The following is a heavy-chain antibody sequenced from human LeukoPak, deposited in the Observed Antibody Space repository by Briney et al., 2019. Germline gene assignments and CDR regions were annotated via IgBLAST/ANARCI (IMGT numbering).Heavy chain of an antibody. V-gene: IGHV4-59*01. Sequence: SETLSLTCTVSGGSISSYYWSWIRQPPGKGLEWIGYIYYSGSTNYNPSLKSRVTISVDTSKNQFSLKLSSVTAADTAVYYCARETPYGDSYFGYWGQGTLVTVSS. CDR3: ARETPYGDSYFGY. D-gene: IGHD4-17*01. CDR2: IYYSGST. J-gene: IGHJ4*02. CDR1: GGSISSYY.